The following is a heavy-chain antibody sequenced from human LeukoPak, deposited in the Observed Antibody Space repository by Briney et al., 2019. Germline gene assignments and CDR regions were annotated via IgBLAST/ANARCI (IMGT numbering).Heavy chain of an antibody. D-gene: IGHD6-19*01. V-gene: IGHV3-7*01. J-gene: IGHJ3*01. CDR2: INQDESER. CDR1: GFIFSRYW. Sequence: GGSLRLSCATSGFIFSRYWMSWVRQAPGKGLEWVANINQDESERNYVDSVRGRFTISRDNAKNSLDLQMNSLRAEDTAVYYCARYGNGEWLAHYAFDVWGQGTMVTVAS. CDR3: ARYGNGEWLAHYAFDV.